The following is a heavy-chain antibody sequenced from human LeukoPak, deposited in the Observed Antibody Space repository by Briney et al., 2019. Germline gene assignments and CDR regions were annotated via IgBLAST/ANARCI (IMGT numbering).Heavy chain of an antibody. CDR2: IRNDGTTK. CDR3: ATTVFTTTWYFDY. CDR1: GFTFSSYD. J-gene: IGHJ4*02. Sequence: GGSLRLSCATSGFTFSSYDMHWVRQAPGKGLEWVAYIRNDGTTKDYADSVKGRFTISRDNPKNTLYLQLNSPRGEDTAVYYCATTVFTTTWYFDYWGQGNLSPSPQ. V-gene: IGHV3-30*02. D-gene: IGHD3-9*01.